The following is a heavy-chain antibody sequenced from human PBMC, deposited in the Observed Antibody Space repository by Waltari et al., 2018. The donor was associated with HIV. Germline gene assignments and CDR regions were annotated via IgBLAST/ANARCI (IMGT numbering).Heavy chain of an antibody. J-gene: IGHJ6*02. Sequence: QVQLQESGPGLVKPSQTLSLTCTVSGGSISSGSYYWSWIRQPAGKGLEWIGRIYTSGSTNYNPSLKSRVTISVDTSKNQFSLKLSSVTAADTAVYYCASSYPNRVDVWGQGTTVTVSS. CDR2: IYTSGST. CDR3: ASSYPNRVDV. V-gene: IGHV4-61*02. CDR1: GGSISSGSYY.